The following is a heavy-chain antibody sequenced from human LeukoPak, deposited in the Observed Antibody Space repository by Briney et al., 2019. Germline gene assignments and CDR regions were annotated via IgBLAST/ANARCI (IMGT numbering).Heavy chain of an antibody. V-gene: IGHV4-4*07. J-gene: IGHJ6*02. CDR1: GGSISSYY. Sequence: PSETLSLTCTVSGGSISSYYWSWIRQPAGKGLEWIGRIYTSGSTNYNPSPKSRVTMSVDTSKNQFSLKLSSVTAADTAVYYCARDSPSQYYDFWSGHYYYGMDVWGQGTTVTVSS. D-gene: IGHD3-3*01. CDR3: ARDSPSQYYDFWSGHYYYGMDV. CDR2: IYTSGST.